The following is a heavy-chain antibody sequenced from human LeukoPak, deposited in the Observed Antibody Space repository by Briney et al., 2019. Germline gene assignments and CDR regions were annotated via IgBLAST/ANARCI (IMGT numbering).Heavy chain of an antibody. CDR3: ARHPRGRTGTTLSRWFDP. CDR2: INHSGST. CDR1: GGSFSGYY. V-gene: IGHV4-34*01. D-gene: IGHD1-1*01. J-gene: IGHJ5*02. Sequence: SETLSLTCAVYGGSFSGYYWSWIRQPPGKGLEWIGEINHSGSTNYNPSLKSRVTISVDTSKNQFSLKLSSVPAADTAVYYCARHPRGRTGTTLSRWFDPWGQGTLVTVSS.